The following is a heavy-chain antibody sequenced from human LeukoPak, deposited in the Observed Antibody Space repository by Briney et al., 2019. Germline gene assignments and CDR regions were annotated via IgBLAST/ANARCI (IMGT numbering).Heavy chain of an antibody. V-gene: IGHV4-59*01. CDR3: ARDSARSPPAFDI. CDR1: GGSISSYY. D-gene: IGHD6-6*01. CDR2: IYYSGST. Sequence: SETLSLTCTVSGGSISSYYWSWIRQPPGKGLEWIGYIYYSGSTNYNPSLKSRVTISVDTSKNQFSLKLSSVTAADTAVYYCARDSARSPPAFDIWGQGTMVTVSS. J-gene: IGHJ3*02.